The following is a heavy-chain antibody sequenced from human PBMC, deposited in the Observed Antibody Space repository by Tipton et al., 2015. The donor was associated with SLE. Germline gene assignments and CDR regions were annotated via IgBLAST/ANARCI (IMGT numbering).Heavy chain of an antibody. D-gene: IGHD3-9*01. CDR1: GGSISNYY. CDR2: IYYSGGT. CDR3: ARGPSNFDWLPSYALDV. V-gene: IGHV4-59*12. Sequence: TLSLTCTVSGGSISNYYWTWIRQPPGKGLEWIGYIYYSGGTNYNPSLKSRVTISVDTSKNQFSLKLRSVTATDTAVYFCARGPSNFDWLPSYALDVWGQGTTVAVSS. J-gene: IGHJ6*02.